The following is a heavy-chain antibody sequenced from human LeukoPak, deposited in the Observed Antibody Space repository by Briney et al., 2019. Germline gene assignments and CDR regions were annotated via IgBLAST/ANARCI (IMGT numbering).Heavy chain of an antibody. V-gene: IGHV4-34*01. CDR3: ARHRAYTYAFYGGNPLDY. D-gene: IGHD4-23*01. Sequence: PSETLSLTCGVYDGSFSGYSWSWIRQSPDKGLEWIGEINHSGSTNYNPSLQSRATISIDTSKKQFSMMLSSVTAADTAVYYCARHRAYTYAFYGGNPLDYWGQGTVVTVSS. J-gene: IGHJ4*02. CDR2: INHSGST. CDR1: DGSFSGYS.